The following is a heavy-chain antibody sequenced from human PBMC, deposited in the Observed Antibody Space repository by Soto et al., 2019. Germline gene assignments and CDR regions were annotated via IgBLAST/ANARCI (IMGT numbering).Heavy chain of an antibody. D-gene: IGHD3-22*01. Sequence: ASVKVSCKASGYTFTSYDINWVRQATGQGLEWMGWMNPNGGNTGYAQKFQGRVTMTTDTSTSTAYMELRSLRSDDTAVYYCARVSDSRGYYYGYYYYGMYVWGQGTTVTVSS. V-gene: IGHV1-8*01. CDR2: MNPNGGNT. CDR3: ARVSDSRGYYYGYYYYGMYV. CDR1: GYTFTSYD. J-gene: IGHJ6*02.